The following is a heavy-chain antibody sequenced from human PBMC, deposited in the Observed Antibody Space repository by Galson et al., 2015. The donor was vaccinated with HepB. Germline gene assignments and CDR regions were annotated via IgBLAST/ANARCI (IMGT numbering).Heavy chain of an antibody. D-gene: IGHD4-17*01. CDR1: GYSFTSYW. Sequence: QSGAEVKKPGESLRISCKGSGYSFTSYWISWVRQMPGKGLEWMGRIDPSDSYTNYSPSFQGHVTISADKSISTAYLQWSSLKASDTAMYYCARLPEYYGDYSSDWFDPWGQGTLVTVSS. CDR2: IDPSDSYT. J-gene: IGHJ5*02. CDR3: ARLPEYYGDYSSDWFDP. V-gene: IGHV5-10-1*01.